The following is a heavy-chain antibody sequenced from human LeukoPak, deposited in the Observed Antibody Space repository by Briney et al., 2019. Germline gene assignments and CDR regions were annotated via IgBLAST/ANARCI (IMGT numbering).Heavy chain of an antibody. J-gene: IGHJ4*02. V-gene: IGHV3-33*01. CDR2: IWYDGSNK. CDR3: ARDGGYAKGYFDY. CDR1: GFTFSSYG. Sequence: QSGGSLRLSCAASGFTFSSYGMHWVRQAPGKGLEWVAVIWYDGSNKYYADSVKGRFTISRDNSKNTLYLQVNSLRAKDTAVYYCARDGGYAKGYFDYWGQGTLVTVSS. D-gene: IGHD5-18*01.